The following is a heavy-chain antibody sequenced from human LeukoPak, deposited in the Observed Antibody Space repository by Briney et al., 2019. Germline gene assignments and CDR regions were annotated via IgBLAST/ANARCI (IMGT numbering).Heavy chain of an antibody. CDR1: GDSISSGGYY. CDR3: ARVRGYSGYDFEY. CDR2: IYYSGSP. V-gene: IGHV4-31*03. J-gene: IGHJ4*02. Sequence: PSETLSLTCTVSGDSISSGGYYWSWIRQHPGKGLEWIGYIYYSGSPYYNPSLKSRVTISVDTSKNQFSLKLSSVTAADTAVYYCARVRGYSGYDFEYWGQGTLVTASS. D-gene: IGHD5-12*01.